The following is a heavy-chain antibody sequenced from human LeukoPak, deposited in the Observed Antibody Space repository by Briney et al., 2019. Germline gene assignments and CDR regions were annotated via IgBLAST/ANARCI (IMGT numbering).Heavy chain of an antibody. CDR1: GFTFSSYS. Sequence: GGSLRLSCAASGFTFSSYSMNWVRQAPGKGLEWVSSISSSSSYIYYADSVKGRFTISRDNAKNSLYLQMNSLRAEDTAVYYCAKQVVGYYYMDVWGKGTTVTVSS. CDR3: AKQVVGYYYMDV. D-gene: IGHD2-15*01. J-gene: IGHJ6*03. V-gene: IGHV3-21*04. CDR2: ISSSSSYI.